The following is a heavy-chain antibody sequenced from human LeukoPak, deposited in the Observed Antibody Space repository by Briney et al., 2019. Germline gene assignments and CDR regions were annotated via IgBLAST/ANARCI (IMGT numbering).Heavy chain of an antibody. D-gene: IGHD6-13*01. Sequence: GRSLRLSCAASGFTFSSYGMHWVRQAPGKGLEWVAVISYDGSNKYYADSVKGRFTISRDNSKNTLYLQMNSLRAEDTAVYYCAKDSQQQLGFDYWGQGTLVTVSS. CDR1: GFTFSSYG. V-gene: IGHV3-30*18. CDR3: AKDSQQQLGFDY. J-gene: IGHJ4*02. CDR2: ISYDGSNK.